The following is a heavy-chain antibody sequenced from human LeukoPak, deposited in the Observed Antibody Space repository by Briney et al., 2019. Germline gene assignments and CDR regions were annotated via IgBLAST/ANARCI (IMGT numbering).Heavy chain of an antibody. CDR2: IYYSGTT. V-gene: IGHV4-39*02. D-gene: IGHD6-19*01. J-gene: IGHJ4*02. CDR1: VGSISSTSSY. CDR3: AVSYSSGRRVYFDY. Sequence: SETLSLTCTVSVGSISSTSSYWGWIRQPPGKGLEWIGTIYYSGTTYYNPSLKSRVTMSVDTSKSHFSLKLSSVTAADTAVYYCAVSYSSGRRVYFDYWGQGTLVTVSS.